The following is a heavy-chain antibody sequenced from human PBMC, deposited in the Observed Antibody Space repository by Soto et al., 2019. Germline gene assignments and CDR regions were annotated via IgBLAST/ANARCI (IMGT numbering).Heavy chain of an antibody. CDR1: GFTFSSYA. V-gene: IGHV3-23*01. Sequence: EVQLLESGGGLVQPGGSLRLSCAASGFTFSSYAMSWVRQAPGKGLEWVSAISGSGGSTYYADSVKGRFTISRDNSKNTLYLQMNSLRAEDTAVYYCAKDAGSSSNYYYYGTDVWGQGTTVTVSS. CDR2: ISGSGGST. J-gene: IGHJ6*02. CDR3: AKDAGSSSNYYYYGTDV. D-gene: IGHD6-6*01.